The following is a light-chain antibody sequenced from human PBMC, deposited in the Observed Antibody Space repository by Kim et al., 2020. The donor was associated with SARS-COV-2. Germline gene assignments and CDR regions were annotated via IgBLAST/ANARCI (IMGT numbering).Light chain of an antibody. CDR2: GAS. CDR3: RQYGSSRGT. V-gene: IGKV3-20*01. Sequence: DIVLTQSPGTLSLSPGERATLSCWASQSVSSSFLAWYQQKPGQAPRLLIYGASNRAIGIPDRFSGSGSGTDFTLTISRLEPEDFAVYYCRQYGSSRGTFGQGTKLEI. J-gene: IGKJ2*01. CDR1: QSVSSSF.